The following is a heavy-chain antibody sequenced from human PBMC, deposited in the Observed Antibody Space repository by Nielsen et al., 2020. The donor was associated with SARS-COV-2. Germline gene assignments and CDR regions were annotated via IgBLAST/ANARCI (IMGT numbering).Heavy chain of an antibody. J-gene: IGHJ6*02. D-gene: IGHD4-17*01. CDR1: GSSFMTYN. CDR3: ARDAYGDLIYGMDV. Sequence: GGSLRLSCTASGSSFMTYNMHWVRQAPGKGLEWVAAILHYGGNVYHADSVKGRFTISRDNSRNTLYLQMNTLRPEDTAVYSCARDAYGDLIYGMDVWGRGTTVTVSS. CDR2: ILHYGGNV. V-gene: IGHV3-30*04.